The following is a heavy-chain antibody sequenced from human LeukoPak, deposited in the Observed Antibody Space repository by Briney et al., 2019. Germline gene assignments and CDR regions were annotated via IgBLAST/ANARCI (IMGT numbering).Heavy chain of an antibody. V-gene: IGHV4-39*01. CDR2: MYYSGTT. J-gene: IGHJ5*02. CDR3: ARHRYRSGSDWIDP. Sequence: SETLSLTCTVSGGSINSYYWGWIRQPPGKGLEWIGSMYYSGTTYYNPSLKSRVTISVDTSKNQFSLRLSSVTAADTAVYYRARHRYRSGSDWIDPWGQGTLVTVSS. CDR1: GGSINSYY. D-gene: IGHD1-26*01.